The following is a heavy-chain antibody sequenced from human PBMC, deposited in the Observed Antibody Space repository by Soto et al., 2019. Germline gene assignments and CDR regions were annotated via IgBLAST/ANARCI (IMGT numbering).Heavy chain of an antibody. CDR3: VTGDHLVR. V-gene: IGHV1-2*02. CDR2: ISPKTGDT. CDR1: GYTFTGYY. J-gene: IGHJ4*02. Sequence: GASVKVSCKTSGYTFTGYYLNWVRQAPGRGLEWVGWISPKTGDTNNAQKFQGRVTMTTDTSISTGYMELSGLKSDDTAVYYCVTGDHLVRWGQGTRVTVSS. D-gene: IGHD6-6*01.